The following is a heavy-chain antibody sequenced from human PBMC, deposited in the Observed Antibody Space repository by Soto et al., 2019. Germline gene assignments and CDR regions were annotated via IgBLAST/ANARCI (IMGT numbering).Heavy chain of an antibody. J-gene: IGHJ4*02. CDR3: ARVHVYDFWSGYYTDPDY. CDR1: GYTFTSYG. Sequence: ASVKVSCKASGYTFTSYGISWVRQAPGQGLEWMGWISAYNGNTNYAQKLQGRVTMTTDTSTSTAYMELRSLRSDDTAVYYCARVHVYDFWSGYYTDPDYWGQGTLVTVSS. V-gene: IGHV1-18*01. CDR2: ISAYNGNT. D-gene: IGHD3-3*01.